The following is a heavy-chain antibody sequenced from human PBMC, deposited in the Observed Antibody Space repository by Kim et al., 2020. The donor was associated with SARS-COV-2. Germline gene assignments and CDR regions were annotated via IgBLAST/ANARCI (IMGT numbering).Heavy chain of an antibody. J-gene: IGHJ1*01. V-gene: IGHV3-33*06. CDR3: AKDGDLSVEYFQH. CDR1: GFTFSSYA. Sequence: GGSLRLSCAASGFTFSSYAMHWVRQAPGKGLEWVAVIWYDGSNKYYADSVKGRFTISRDNSKNTLYLQMNSLRAEDTAVYYCAKDGDLSVEYFQHWGQGT. CDR2: IWYDGSNK. D-gene: IGHD7-27*01.